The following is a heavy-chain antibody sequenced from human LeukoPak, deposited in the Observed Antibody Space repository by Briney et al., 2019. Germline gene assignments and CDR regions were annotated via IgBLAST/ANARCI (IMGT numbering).Heavy chain of an antibody. D-gene: IGHD4-23*01. J-gene: IGHJ4*02. Sequence: GGSLRLSCAASGFTFSSYSMNWVRQAPGKGLEWVSSISSSSSYIYYADSVKGRFTISRDNAKNSLYLQMNSLRAEDTAVYYCARDRLRWLGGFDYGGQGTLVTVSS. CDR2: ISSSSSYI. CDR3: ARDRLRWLGGFDY. V-gene: IGHV3-21*01. CDR1: GFTFSSYS.